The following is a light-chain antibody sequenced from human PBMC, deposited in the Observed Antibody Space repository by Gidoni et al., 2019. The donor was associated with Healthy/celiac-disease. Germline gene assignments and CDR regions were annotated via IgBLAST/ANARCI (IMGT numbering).Light chain of an antibody. CDR1: QSSSSW. V-gene: IGKV1-5*03. CDR3: QQYNSYPCS. CDR2: KAS. Sequence: DIQMTQSPSTLPASVGDRVTITCRASQSSSSWLAWYQQQPGKAPTLLIYKASSLESGVPSRFSGSGSGTEFTLTISSLQPDDFATYYCQQYNSYPCSFGQGTKLEIK. J-gene: IGKJ2*04.